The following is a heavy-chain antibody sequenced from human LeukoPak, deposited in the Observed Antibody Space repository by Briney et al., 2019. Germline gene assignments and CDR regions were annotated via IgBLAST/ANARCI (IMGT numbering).Heavy chain of an antibody. V-gene: IGHV1-69*05. J-gene: IGHJ6*03. CDR3: ARSRYQLLLYFYYYYMDV. CDR2: IIPIFGTA. CDR1: GGTFSRYA. Sequence: SVKVSCKASGGTFSRYAISWVRQAPGQGLEWMGGIIPIFGTANYAQKFQGRVTITTDESTSTAYMELSSLRSEDTAVYYCARSRYQLLLYFYYYYMDVWGRGTTVTVSS. D-gene: IGHD2-2*01.